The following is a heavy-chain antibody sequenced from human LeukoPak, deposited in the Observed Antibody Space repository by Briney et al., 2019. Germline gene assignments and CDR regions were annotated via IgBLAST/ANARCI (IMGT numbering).Heavy chain of an antibody. D-gene: IGHD3-10*01. CDR2: IYYSGGT. Sequence: PSQTLSLTCTVSGGSISSGSCYWSWIRQHPGKGXXXXGYIYYSGGTYYNPSLKSRVTISVDTSKKQFSLKLSSVTAADTAVYYCARYYFGSGSYFDYWGQGTLVTVSS. J-gene: IGHJ4*03. V-gene: IGHV4-31*03. CDR3: ARYYFGSGSYFDY. CDR1: GGSISSGSCY.